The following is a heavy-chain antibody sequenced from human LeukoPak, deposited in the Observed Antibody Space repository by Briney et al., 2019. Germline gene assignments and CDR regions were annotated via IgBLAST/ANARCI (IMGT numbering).Heavy chain of an antibody. V-gene: IGHV1-18*01. J-gene: IGHJ3*02. Sequence: ASVKVSCKASGYTFTSYGISWVRQAPGQGLEWMGWISAYNGNTNYAQKLQGGVTMTTDTSTSTAYMELRSLRSDDTAVYYCARNNILTGGGAFDIWGQGTMVTVSS. CDR1: GYTFTSYG. CDR3: ARNNILTGGGAFDI. D-gene: IGHD3-9*01. CDR2: ISAYNGNT.